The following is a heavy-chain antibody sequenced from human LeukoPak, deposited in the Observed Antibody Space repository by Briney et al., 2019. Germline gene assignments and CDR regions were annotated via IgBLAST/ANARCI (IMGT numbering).Heavy chain of an antibody. CDR1: GGTFSSYA. Sequence: SVKVSCKASGGTFSSYAISWVRQAPGQGLEWMGGIIPIFGTANYAQKLQGRVTITADEAERTAYLELSSLRSEDTAVYYCARDRGYCSSTSCYYFDYWGQGTLVTVSS. CDR2: IIPIFGTA. J-gene: IGHJ4*02. V-gene: IGHV1-69*13. D-gene: IGHD2-2*01. CDR3: ARDRGYCSSTSCYYFDY.